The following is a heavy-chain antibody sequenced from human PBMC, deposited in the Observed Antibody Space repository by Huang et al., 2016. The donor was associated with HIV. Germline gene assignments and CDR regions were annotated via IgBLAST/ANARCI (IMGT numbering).Heavy chain of an antibody. J-gene: IGHJ5*02. D-gene: IGHD6-6*01. CDR3: ASASIAARRWFDP. V-gene: IGHV4-59*01. CDR2: IYYRGST. CDR1: GGSMSSYY. Sequence: QVQLQESGPGLVKPSETLSLTCTVSGGSMSSYYWSWIRQPPGKGLEWIGYIYYRGSTNYTPPLKSRVTISVDTSKNQFSLRLSSVTAADTAVYYCASASIAARRWFDPWGQGSLVTVSS.